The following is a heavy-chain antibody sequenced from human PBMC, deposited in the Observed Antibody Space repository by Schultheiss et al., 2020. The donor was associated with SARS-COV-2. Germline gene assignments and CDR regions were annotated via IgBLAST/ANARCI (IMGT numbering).Heavy chain of an antibody. CDR3: ARGLVVPAAIGGRYYYYYGMDV. D-gene: IGHD2-2*01. CDR2: IYYSGST. Sequence: SETLSLTCAVYGGSFSGYYWSWIRQPPGKGLEWIGYIYYSGSTYYNPSLKSRVTISVDTSKNQFSLKLNSVTAADTAVYYCARGLVVPAAIGGRYYYYYGMDVWGQGTTVTVAS. V-gene: IGHV4-34*01. J-gene: IGHJ6*02. CDR1: GGSFSGYY.